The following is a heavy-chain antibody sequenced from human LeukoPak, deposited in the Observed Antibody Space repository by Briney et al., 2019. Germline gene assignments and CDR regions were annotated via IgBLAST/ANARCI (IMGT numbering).Heavy chain of an antibody. Sequence: GESLKISCKGSGYSFTSYWIGWVRQMPGKGLEWMAIIYPGDSDTRYSPSFQGQVTISADKSISTAYLQWSSLKASDTAMYYCARRIGYCSSTSCYSNWFDPWGQGTLVTVSS. CDR1: GYSFTSYW. J-gene: IGHJ5*02. CDR3: ARRIGYCSSTSCYSNWFDP. CDR2: IYPGDSDT. V-gene: IGHV5-51*01. D-gene: IGHD2-2*01.